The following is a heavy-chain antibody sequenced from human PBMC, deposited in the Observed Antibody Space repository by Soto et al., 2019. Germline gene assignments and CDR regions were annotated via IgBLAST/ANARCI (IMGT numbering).Heavy chain of an antibody. J-gene: IGHJ5*02. CDR1: GFTFSSYA. D-gene: IGHD2-15*01. CDR2: IKSKSDGGTT. V-gene: IGHV3-15*01. CDR3: TTDLWRIAVVVGSTGYFNP. Sequence: GGSLRLSCAASGFTFSSYAMSWVRQATGKGLDWVCRIKSKSDGGTTEYAAPVRGRFTISRDDSKNTLYLQMNSLKTDDTAVYYCTTDLWRIAVVVGSTGYFNPWGQGTPVSVSS.